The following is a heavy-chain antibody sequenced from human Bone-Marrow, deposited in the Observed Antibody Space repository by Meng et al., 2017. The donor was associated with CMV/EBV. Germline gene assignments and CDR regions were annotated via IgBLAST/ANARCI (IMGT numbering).Heavy chain of an antibody. V-gene: IGHV3-7*01. CDR2: IKQDGSEK. Sequence: GGSLRLSCAASGFTFSNYWMSWVRQAPGKGLEWLANIKQDGSEKYYVDSVKGRFTISRDNAKKSLYLQLSSLRAEDTAIYYCAREGRDRDYWGQGTLVTVSS. CDR1: GFTFSNYW. J-gene: IGHJ4*02. D-gene: IGHD2-15*01. CDR3: AREGRDRDY.